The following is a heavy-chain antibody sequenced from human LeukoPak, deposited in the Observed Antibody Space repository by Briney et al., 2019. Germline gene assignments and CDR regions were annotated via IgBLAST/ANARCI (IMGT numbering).Heavy chain of an antibody. V-gene: IGHV1-69*06. CDR1: GGTFSSYA. D-gene: IGHD1-26*01. Sequence: GASVKVSCKASGGTFSSYAISWVRQAPGQGLEWMGGIIPIFGTANYAQKFQGRVTITADKSTSTAYMELSSLRSEDTAVYYCAREYSGSHGDYYYYMDVWGKGTTVTVSS. J-gene: IGHJ6*03. CDR2: IIPIFGTA. CDR3: AREYSGSHGDYYYYMDV.